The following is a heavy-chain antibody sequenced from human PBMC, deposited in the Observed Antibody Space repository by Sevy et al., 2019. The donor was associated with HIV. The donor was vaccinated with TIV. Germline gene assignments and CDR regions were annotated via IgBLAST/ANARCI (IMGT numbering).Heavy chain of an antibody. J-gene: IGHJ4*02. Sequence: ASVKVSCKASGYTFTSYGISWVRQAPGQGLEWMGWISAYNGNTNYAQKLQGRVTMTTDTSTSTAYIELRSLRSDDTAGYYCAGGAGGGSCFDYGGQGTLVPVS. D-gene: IGHD3-10*01. CDR1: GYTFTSYG. CDR3: AGGAGGGSCFDY. V-gene: IGHV1-18*01. CDR2: ISAYNGNT.